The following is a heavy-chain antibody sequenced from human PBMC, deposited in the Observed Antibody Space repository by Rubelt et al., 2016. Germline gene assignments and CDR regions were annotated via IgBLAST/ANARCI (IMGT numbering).Heavy chain of an antibody. CDR2: ISSSSNTI. V-gene: IGHV3-48*01. CDR1: EFTFSSNS. CDR3: ARTGKG. Sequence: EVQLVESGGTLVKPGGSLRLSCAASEFTFSSNSMNWVRQAPGKGLEWVSYISSSSNTIYYADSVKGRFTISRDNAKDSLYLQMNSLRAEDTAVYYCARTGKGWGQGTLVTVSS. J-gene: IGHJ4*02.